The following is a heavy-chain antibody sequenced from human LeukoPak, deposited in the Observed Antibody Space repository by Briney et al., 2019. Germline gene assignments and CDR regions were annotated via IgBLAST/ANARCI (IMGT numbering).Heavy chain of an antibody. Sequence: GGSLRLSCAASGFTFSSYAMSWVRQAPGKGLEWVSAISGSGGSTYHADSVKGRFTISRDNSKNTLYLQMNSLRAEDTAVYYCARAEWELLDYYYGMDVWGQGTTVTVSS. J-gene: IGHJ6*02. D-gene: IGHD1-26*01. CDR2: ISGSGGST. V-gene: IGHV3-23*01. CDR1: GFTFSSYA. CDR3: ARAEWELLDYYYGMDV.